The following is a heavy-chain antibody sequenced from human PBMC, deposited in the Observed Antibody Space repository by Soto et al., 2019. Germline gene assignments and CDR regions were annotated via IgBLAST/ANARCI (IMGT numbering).Heavy chain of an antibody. CDR2: ISYDGSNK. Sequence: QVQLVESGGGVVQPGRSLRLSCAASGFTFSSYGMHWVRQAPGKGLEWVAVISYDGSNKYYADSVKGRFTISRDNSKNTLYLQMNSLRAEDTAVYYCAKGDSSGWYYKAAFDIWGQGTMVTVSS. CDR1: GFTFSSYG. D-gene: IGHD6-19*01. J-gene: IGHJ3*02. V-gene: IGHV3-30*18. CDR3: AKGDSSGWYYKAAFDI.